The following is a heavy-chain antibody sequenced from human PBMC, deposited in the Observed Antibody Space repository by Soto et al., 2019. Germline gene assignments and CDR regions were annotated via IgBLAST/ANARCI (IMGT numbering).Heavy chain of an antibody. Sequence: GASVKVSCKASGYTFTNYGISWVRQAPGQGLEWMGWINVYNGNTKYAQKVQGRVTMTTDTSTSTAYMELRSLGSDDTAVYYCARGVGSGSYYNQYNWFDPWGQGTLVTVSS. J-gene: IGHJ5*02. CDR1: GYTFTNYG. CDR2: INVYNGNT. CDR3: ARGVGSGSYYNQYNWFDP. V-gene: IGHV1-18*01. D-gene: IGHD3-10*01.